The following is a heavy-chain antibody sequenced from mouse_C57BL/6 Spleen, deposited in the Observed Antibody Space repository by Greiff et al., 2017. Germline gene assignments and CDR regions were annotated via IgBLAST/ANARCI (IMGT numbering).Heavy chain of an antibody. J-gene: IGHJ4*01. Sequence: DVMLVESGGGLVKPGGSLKLSCAASGFTFSDYGMHWVRQAPEKGLEWVAYISSGSSTIYYADTVKGRFTISRDNAKNTLFLQMTSLRSDDTAMYYCARGQGYYAMDYWGQGTSVTVSS. CDR2: ISSGSSTI. CDR1: GFTFSDYG. D-gene: IGHD3-2*02. CDR3: ARGQGYYAMDY. V-gene: IGHV5-17*01.